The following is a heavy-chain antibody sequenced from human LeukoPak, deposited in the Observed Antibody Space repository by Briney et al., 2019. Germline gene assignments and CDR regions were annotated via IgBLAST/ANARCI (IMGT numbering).Heavy chain of an antibody. J-gene: IGHJ3*02. CDR2: ISRSSRYI. D-gene: IGHD6-13*01. V-gene: IGHV3-21*01. CDR3: ARDLRYSSSWPDAFDI. Sequence: GGSLRLSCAVSGFTFSSYSMNWVRQAPGKGLEWVSSISRSSRYIYYADSVKGRFTISRDNAKNSLYLQMNSLRAEDTAVYYCARDLRYSSSWPDAFDIWGQGTMVTVSS. CDR1: GFTFSSYS.